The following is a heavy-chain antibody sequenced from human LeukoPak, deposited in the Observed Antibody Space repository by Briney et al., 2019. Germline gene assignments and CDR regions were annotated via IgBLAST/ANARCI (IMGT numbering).Heavy chain of an antibody. CDR2: ISGSGGST. CDR1: GFTFSSYA. CDR3: ARANWGSVYFDY. V-gene: IGHV3-23*01. Sequence: GGSLRLSCAASGFTFSSYAMSWVRQAPGKGLEWVSAISGSGGSTYYADSVKGLFTISRDNSKNTLYLQMNSLRAEDTAVYYCARANWGSVYFDYWGQGTLVTVSS. D-gene: IGHD7-27*01. J-gene: IGHJ4*02.